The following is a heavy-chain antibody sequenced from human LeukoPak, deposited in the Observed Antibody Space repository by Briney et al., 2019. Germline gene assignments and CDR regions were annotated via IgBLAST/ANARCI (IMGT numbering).Heavy chain of an antibody. CDR3: ARSSINYDSSGYYFDY. CDR2: IIPIFGTA. J-gene: IGHJ4*02. V-gene: IGHV1-69*01. CDR1: GGTFSSYA. D-gene: IGHD3-22*01. Sequence: GASVKVSCKASGGTFSSYAISWVRQAPGQGLEWMGVIIPIFGTANYAQKFQGRVTITADESTSTAYMELSSLRSEDTAVYYCARSSINYDSSGYYFDYWGQGTLVTVSS.